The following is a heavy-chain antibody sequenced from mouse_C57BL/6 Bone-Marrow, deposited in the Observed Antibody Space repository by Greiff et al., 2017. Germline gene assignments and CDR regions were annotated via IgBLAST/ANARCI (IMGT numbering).Heavy chain of an antibody. D-gene: IGHD1-1*01. CDR3: ARVRTTDFDY. J-gene: IGHJ2*01. CDR2: ISSSGST. CDR1: GYSITSDY. Sequence: EVKLMESGPGLAKPSQTLSLTCSVTGYSITSDYWHWIRQFPGHKLEYIGYISSSGSTYYNPSLKSRISITRDTSKNQKYLQLNAGTTEDTATYYCARVRTTDFDYWGQGTTLTVSS. V-gene: IGHV3-8*01.